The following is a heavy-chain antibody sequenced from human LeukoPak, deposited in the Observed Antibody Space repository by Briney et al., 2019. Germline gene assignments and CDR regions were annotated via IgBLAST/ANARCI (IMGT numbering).Heavy chain of an antibody. CDR2: ISAYNGNT. CDR1: GYTFTSYG. Sequence: GASVKVSCKASGYTFTSYGISWVRQAPGQGLEWMGWISAYNGNTNYAQKLQGRVTMTTDTSTSTAYMELRSLRSGDTAVYYCARVPRAVTTYWFDPWGQGTLVTVSS. D-gene: IGHD4-11*01. V-gene: IGHV1-18*01. CDR3: ARVPRAVTTYWFDP. J-gene: IGHJ5*02.